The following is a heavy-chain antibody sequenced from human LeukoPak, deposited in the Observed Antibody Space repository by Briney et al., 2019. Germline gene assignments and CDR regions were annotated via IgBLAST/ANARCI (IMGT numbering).Heavy chain of an antibody. CDR1: GGSISSGDYY. CDR2: IYYSGST. D-gene: IGHD3-10*01. CDR3: ARGYYYGSGSYFWFDP. V-gene: IGHV4-30-4*01. Sequence: KPSQTLSLTCTVSGGSISSGDYYWRWLRQPPGKGLEWIGYIYYSGSTYYNPSLKSRVTISVDTSKNQFSLKLSSVTAADTAVYYCARGYYYGSGSYFWFDPWGQGTLVTVSS. J-gene: IGHJ5*02.